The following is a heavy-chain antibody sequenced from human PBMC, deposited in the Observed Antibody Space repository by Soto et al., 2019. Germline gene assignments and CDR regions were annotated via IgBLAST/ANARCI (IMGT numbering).Heavy chain of an antibody. V-gene: IGHV1-69*08. J-gene: IGHJ6*02. CDR1: GGTFSSHS. CDR3: AKVTGSYDFLTAYDGYYAMDV. CDR2: ILPSLGKA. Sequence: QVQLVQSGAEVKKSGSSVKVSCKASGGTFSSHSINWVRQAPGQGLDWMGRILPSLGKANYGQNFQGRVTITADKSTNTAYMELNSLRSEDTAVYYCAKVTGSYDFLTAYDGYYAMDVWGQGTTVTVSS. D-gene: IGHD3-9*01.